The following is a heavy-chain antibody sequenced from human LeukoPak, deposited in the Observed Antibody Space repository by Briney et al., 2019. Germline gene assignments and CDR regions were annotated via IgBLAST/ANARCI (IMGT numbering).Heavy chain of an antibody. V-gene: IGHV3-30*04. D-gene: IGHD3-16*01. Sequence: PGGSLRLSCAASGFTFSGYAIQWVRQAPDKGLEWVGVISSDGRTKYYADSVQGRFTISRDNSENTLFLQMNSLRAEDTAVYYCAKDGGVTGTFDYWGQGTLVTVSS. J-gene: IGHJ4*02. CDR2: ISSDGRTK. CDR3: AKDGGVTGTFDY. CDR1: GFTFSGYA.